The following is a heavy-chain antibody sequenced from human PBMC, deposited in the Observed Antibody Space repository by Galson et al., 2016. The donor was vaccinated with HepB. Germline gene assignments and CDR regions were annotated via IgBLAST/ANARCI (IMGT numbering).Heavy chain of an antibody. CDR1: GFSIDDTY. CDR3: AKDGGAQGTGYHLDH. V-gene: IGHV3-53*01. J-gene: IGHJ4*02. CDR2: IYLGGKT. D-gene: IGHD3/OR15-3a*01. Sequence: SLRLSCAASGFSIDDTYMSWVRQAPGKGLEWVSVIYLGGKTYYADSVKGRFTISRDNSKNTVYLQMNSLRGEDTAVYYCAKDGGAQGTGYHLDHWGQGTLVPVSS.